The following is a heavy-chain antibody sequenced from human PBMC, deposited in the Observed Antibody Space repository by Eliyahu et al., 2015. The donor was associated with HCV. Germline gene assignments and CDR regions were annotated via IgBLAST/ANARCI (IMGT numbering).Heavy chain of an antibody. CDR1: GXTFSGYY. V-gene: IGHV4-34*01. CDR2: INPSGST. CDR3: ARGKTYYLDY. Sequence: QVHLQQWGAGLLKPSETLSLTCAVYGXTFSGYYWNWIRQPPGKGLEWIGEINPSGSTNYNPSLKSRVTISVDTSKNQFSLKVNSVNAADTAVYYCARGKTYYLDYWGQGTPVTVSS. J-gene: IGHJ4*02.